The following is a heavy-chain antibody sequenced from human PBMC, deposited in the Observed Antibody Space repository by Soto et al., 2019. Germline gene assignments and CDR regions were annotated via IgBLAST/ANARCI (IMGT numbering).Heavy chain of an antibody. V-gene: IGHV3-64*01. CDR3: ARSASPDFSYMDV. CDR1: GFTLSGYA. J-gene: IGHJ6*03. D-gene: IGHD2-15*01. CDR2: ISSNGVGT. Sequence: EVQLAESGGGLAQPGGSLRLSCAASGFTLSGYAMDWVRQAPGKGLEYVSGISSNGVGTYYANSVQGRFTISRDNSKNTVYLHMGSLRPEDMAVDYCARSASPDFSYMDVWGKGTTVTVSS.